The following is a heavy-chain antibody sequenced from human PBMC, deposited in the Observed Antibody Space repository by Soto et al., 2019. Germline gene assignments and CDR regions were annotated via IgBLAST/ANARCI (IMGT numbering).Heavy chain of an antibody. CDR2: IWYDGSKK. CDR1: GFTFSSYG. J-gene: IGHJ4*02. V-gene: IGHV3-33*01. CDR3: ARDPAVAGYYFDY. Sequence: PGGSLRLSCAASGFTFSSYGFHWVRQPPGKGLEWVAVIWYDGSKKYYADSVKGRFTISRDNSKNTLYLQMNSLRAEDTAVYYCARDPAVAGYYFDYWGQGTLVTVSS. D-gene: IGHD6-19*01.